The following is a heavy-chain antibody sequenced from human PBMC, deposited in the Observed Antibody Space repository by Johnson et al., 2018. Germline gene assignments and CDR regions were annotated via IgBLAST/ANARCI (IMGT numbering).Heavy chain of an antibody. J-gene: IGHJ6*02. Sequence: QVQLVQSGAEVKKPGSSVKVSCKASGGTFSNYAISWVRQAPGQGLEWMGGIIPILGSANYAQKFQGRVTITADESPTTVYMELRSLRSEDKAGYFLARPYRYGPDYSSYNRDVWGQGTTVTVSS. CDR1: GGTFSNYA. CDR3: ARPYRYGPDYSSYNRDV. V-gene: IGHV1-69*01. CDR2: IIPILGSA. D-gene: IGHD5-18*01.